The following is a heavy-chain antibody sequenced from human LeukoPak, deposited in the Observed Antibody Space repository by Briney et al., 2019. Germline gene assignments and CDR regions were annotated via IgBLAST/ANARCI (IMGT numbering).Heavy chain of an antibody. CDR3: AASSGVTLGRF. CDR2: IYYTGIT. D-gene: IGHD3-16*01. V-gene: IGHV4-31*03. Sequence: PSETLSLTCSVSGGSISSGNHYYNWIRQRPGKGLEWIGYIYYTGITSYNPSLESRVTMSVDTSLNQVSLNVDSLTAADTAVYYCAASSGVTLGRFWGQGALVTASS. CDR1: GGSISSGNHY. J-gene: IGHJ4*02.